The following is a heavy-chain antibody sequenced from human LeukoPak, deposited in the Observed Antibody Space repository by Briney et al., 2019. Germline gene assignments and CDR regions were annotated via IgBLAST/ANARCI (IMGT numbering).Heavy chain of an antibody. J-gene: IGHJ4*02. D-gene: IGHD3-22*01. V-gene: IGHV3-23*01. CDR2: ISGSGGST. Sequence: LGGSLRLSCAASGFTFSSYAMSWVRQAPGKGLEWVSAISGSGGSTYYADSVKGRFTISRDNSKNTLYLQMNSLRAEDTAVYYCAKDVYYYDSSGWVDYWGQGTLVTVSS. CDR3: AKDVYYYDSSGWVDY. CDR1: GFTFSSYA.